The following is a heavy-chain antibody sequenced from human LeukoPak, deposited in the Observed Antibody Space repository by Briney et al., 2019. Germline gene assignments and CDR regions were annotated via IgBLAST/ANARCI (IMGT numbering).Heavy chain of an antibody. V-gene: IGHV1-18*01. J-gene: IGHJ6*03. Sequence: GASVKVSCKASGYTFTSYGISWVRQAPGQGLEWMGWISAYNGNTNYAQKLQGRVTMTTDTSTSTAYMELRSLRSDDTAVYYCARGCSGGSCYSYYMDVWGKGTTVTVSS. CDR1: GYTFTSYG. CDR3: ARGCSGGSCYSYYMDV. CDR2: ISAYNGNT. D-gene: IGHD2-15*01.